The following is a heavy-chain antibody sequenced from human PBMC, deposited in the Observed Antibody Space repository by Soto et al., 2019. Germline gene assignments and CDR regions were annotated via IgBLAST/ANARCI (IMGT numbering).Heavy chain of an antibody. CDR1: GGSISSYY. J-gene: IGHJ3*02. D-gene: IGHD3-16*01. Sequence: QVQLQESGPGLVKPSETLSLTCTVSGGSISSYYWSWIRQPPGKGLEWIGYIYYSGSTNYNPSLTSRVTISVDTSKNQFSLKLSSVTAADTAVYYCARAALVMITFGGANIRRGNAFDIWGQGTMVTVSS. V-gene: IGHV4-59*01. CDR2: IYYSGST. CDR3: ARAALVMITFGGANIRRGNAFDI.